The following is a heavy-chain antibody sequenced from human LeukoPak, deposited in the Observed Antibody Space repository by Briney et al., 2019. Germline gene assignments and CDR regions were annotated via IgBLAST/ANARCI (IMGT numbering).Heavy chain of an antibody. Sequence: SVKVSCKASGGTFSSYAISWVRQAPGRGLEWMGGIIPIFGTANYAQKFQGRVTITADESTSTAYMELSSLRSEDTAVYYCASLWSPDYGVFDYWGQGTLVTVSA. CDR1: GGTFSSYA. J-gene: IGHJ4*02. CDR2: IIPIFGTA. D-gene: IGHD4-17*01. CDR3: ASLWSPDYGVFDY. V-gene: IGHV1-69*01.